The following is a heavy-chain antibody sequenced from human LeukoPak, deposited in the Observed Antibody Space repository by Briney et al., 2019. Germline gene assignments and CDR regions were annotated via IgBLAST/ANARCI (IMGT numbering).Heavy chain of an antibody. D-gene: IGHD6-19*01. J-gene: IGHJ5*02. Sequence: PSETLSLTCAVSGYSISSGYYWGWIRQPPGKGLEWFGSIYHSGGTYYNPSLKSRVTISVAPSKNQFSLTLSSVTAADTAVYYCARSAVAGTLDWFDPWGQGTLVTVSS. CDR3: ARSAVAGTLDWFDP. CDR1: GYSISSGYY. V-gene: IGHV4-38-2*01. CDR2: IYHSGGT.